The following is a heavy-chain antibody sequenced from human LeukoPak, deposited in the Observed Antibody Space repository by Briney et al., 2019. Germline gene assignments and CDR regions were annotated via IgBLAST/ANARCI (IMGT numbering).Heavy chain of an antibody. CDR3: ARALGAIVDY. V-gene: IGHV4-61*01. CDR1: GASITSRSYY. CDR2: IYYSGSI. D-gene: IGHD1-26*01. J-gene: IGHJ4*02. Sequence: SETLSLTSSVSGASITSRSYYWSWIRQPPGKGLEWIGYIYYSGSINYNPSLKSRVTISVDTSKNQFSLKLSSVTAADTAVYYCARALGAIVDYWGQGTLVTVSS.